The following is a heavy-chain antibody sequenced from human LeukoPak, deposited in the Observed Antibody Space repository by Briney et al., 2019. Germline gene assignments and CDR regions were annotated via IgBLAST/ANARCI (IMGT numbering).Heavy chain of an antibody. J-gene: IGHJ5*02. CDR2: IYYSGST. CDR1: GGSISSYY. CDR3: ARGVKRTHYGDYVVGWFDP. D-gene: IGHD4-17*01. Sequence: AETLSLTCTVSGGSISSYYWSWIRQPPGKGLEWIGYIYYSGSTNYNPSLKSRVTISVDTCKNQFSLKLSSVTAADTAVYYCARGVKRTHYGDYVVGWFDPWGQGTLVTVSS. V-gene: IGHV4-59*01.